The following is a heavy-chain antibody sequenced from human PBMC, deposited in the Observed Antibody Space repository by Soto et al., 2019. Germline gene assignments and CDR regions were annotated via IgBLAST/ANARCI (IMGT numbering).Heavy chain of an antibody. V-gene: IGHV3-11*01. CDR1: GFSFGDYY. CDR2: ISSGGNTI. Sequence: QMQLVESGGNLVKPGGSLRISCSGSGFSFGDYYMNWIRKAPGKGLEWVSYISSGGNTISYSDSVKGRFTITRDNAKKSVYLEMDSLRPEDTAVYYCARRLFLVVWGQGTLVTVSS. D-gene: IGHD2-21*01. J-gene: IGHJ4*02. CDR3: ARRLFLVV.